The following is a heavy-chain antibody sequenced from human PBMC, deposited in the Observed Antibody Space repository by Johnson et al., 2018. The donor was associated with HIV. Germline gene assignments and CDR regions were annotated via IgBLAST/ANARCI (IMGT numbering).Heavy chain of an antibody. J-gene: IGHJ3*02. Sequence: VLLVESGGGLVQPGGSLRLSCTTYGFDFSSYALTWVRQAPGKGLEWVSSIRGSGGTTYYADSVKGRFTISRDNSKNTLYLQMNSLRAEDTAVYYCASLYSGYDNDAFDIWGQGTMVTVSS. V-gene: IGHV3-23*04. CDR3: ASLYSGYDNDAFDI. CDR2: IRGSGGTT. CDR1: GFDFSSYA. D-gene: IGHD5-12*01.